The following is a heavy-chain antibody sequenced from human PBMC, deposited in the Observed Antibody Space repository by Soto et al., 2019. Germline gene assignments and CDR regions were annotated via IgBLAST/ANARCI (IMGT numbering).Heavy chain of an antibody. Sequence: QVQLVQSGAEVKKPGSSVKVSCKASGGTFSSYAISWVRQAPGQGLEWMGGIIPIFGTANYAQKFQGRVTITADESTSTADMELSSLRSEDTAVYYCARDLVSDTAMVTGWFDPWGQGTLVTVSS. J-gene: IGHJ5*02. CDR2: IIPIFGTA. CDR3: ARDLVSDTAMVTGWFDP. CDR1: GGTFSSYA. D-gene: IGHD5-18*01. V-gene: IGHV1-69*01.